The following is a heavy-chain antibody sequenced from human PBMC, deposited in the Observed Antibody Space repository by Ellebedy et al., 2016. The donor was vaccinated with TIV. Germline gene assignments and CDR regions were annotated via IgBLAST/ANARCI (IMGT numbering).Heavy chain of an antibody. CDR3: ARDLGYSRPAAFDI. D-gene: IGHD6-13*01. J-gene: IGHJ3*02. V-gene: IGHV3-7*01. CDR1: GFTFSTYW. CDR2: INQDGREK. Sequence: GESLKISXAASGFTFSTYWMDWARQVPGKGLEWVANINQDGREKYYVDSVKGRFTISRDNAKNSLYLQMNRLRVEDTAVYYCARDLGYSRPAAFDIWGQGTMVTVSS.